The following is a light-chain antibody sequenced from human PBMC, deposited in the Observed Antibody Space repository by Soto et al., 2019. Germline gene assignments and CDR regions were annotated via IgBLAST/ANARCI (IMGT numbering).Light chain of an antibody. CDR1: SSDIGAYDY. Sequence: QSVLTQPASVSGSPGQSITSSCSGTSSDIGAYDYVAWFQQFPGKTPKLVIYSVSNRPSGVSYRFSGSKSGNTASLTISGLQADDEADYYCISYTVSRSYVFGPGTKVTVL. J-gene: IGLJ1*01. CDR3: ISYTVSRSYV. V-gene: IGLV2-14*01. CDR2: SVS.